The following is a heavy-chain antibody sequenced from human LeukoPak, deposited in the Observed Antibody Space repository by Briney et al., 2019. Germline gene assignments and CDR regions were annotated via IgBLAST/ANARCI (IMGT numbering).Heavy chain of an antibody. V-gene: IGHV1-2*02. CDR1: GYTFTGYY. Sequence: GASVKVSCKASGYTFTGYYMHWVRQAPGQGVEWMGWINPNSGGTNYAQKFQGRVTMTRDTSISTAYMELSRLRSDDTAVYYCARESAGGYYDSSGYRTFDYWGQGTLVTVSS. D-gene: IGHD3-22*01. CDR3: ARESAGGYYDSSGYRTFDY. CDR2: INPNSGGT. J-gene: IGHJ4*02.